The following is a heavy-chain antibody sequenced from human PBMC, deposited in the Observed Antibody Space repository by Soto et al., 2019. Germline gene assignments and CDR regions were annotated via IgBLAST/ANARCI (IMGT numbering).Heavy chain of an antibody. Sequence: EVQLVESGGGLIQPGGSLRLSCAVSGFTVSNNYMSWVRQAPGKGLEGVSVIYSGGYTAYGDSVKGRFTISRDNSKKPLFLKKKGLGADDPAVFYGAAQPGGGGYWGQGTLVTVSS. D-gene: IGHD2-2*01. CDR1: GFTVSNNY. J-gene: IGHJ4*02. CDR2: IYSGGYT. V-gene: IGHV3-53*01. CDR3: AAQPGGGGY.